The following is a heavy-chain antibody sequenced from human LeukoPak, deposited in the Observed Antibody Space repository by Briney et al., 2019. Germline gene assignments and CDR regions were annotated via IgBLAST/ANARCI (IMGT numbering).Heavy chain of an antibody. J-gene: IGHJ4*02. CDR3: AKAWGRLAVTNGFDY. D-gene: IGHD4-17*01. Sequence: GGSLRLSCAASGFTVSSNYMSWVRQTPGKGLEWVAFIRYDGSNKYYADSVKGRFTISRDNSKNTLYLQMNSLRAEDTAVYYCAKAWGRLAVTNGFDYWGQGTLVTVSS. CDR2: IRYDGSNK. V-gene: IGHV3-30*02. CDR1: GFTVSSNY.